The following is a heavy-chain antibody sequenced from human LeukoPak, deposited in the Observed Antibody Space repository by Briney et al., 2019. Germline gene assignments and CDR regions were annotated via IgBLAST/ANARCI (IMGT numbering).Heavy chain of an antibody. CDR1: GYTFTSYD. CDR2: MNPNSGNT. V-gene: IGHV1-8*01. Sequence: EASVKVSCKASGYTFTSYDINWVRQATGQGLEWMGWMNPNSGNTGYAQKFQGRVTMTKNTSITTAYMELSSLRSEDTAVYYCARALSWTTNSYYYMDVWGKGTTVTVFS. D-gene: IGHD3/OR15-3a*01. CDR3: ARALSWTTNSYYYMDV. J-gene: IGHJ6*03.